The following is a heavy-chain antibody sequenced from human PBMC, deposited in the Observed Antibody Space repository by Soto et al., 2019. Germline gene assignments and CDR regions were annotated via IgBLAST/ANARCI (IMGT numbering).Heavy chain of an antibody. CDR1: GFTFSSHG. V-gene: IGHV3-33*07. J-gene: IGHJ2*01. CDR2: IWFDGSNK. Sequence: GGSLRLSCVASGFTFSSHGIYWVRQAPGKGLEWVAVIWFDGSNKYHPDSVKGRLTISRDESKNTVYLQMNSLRAEDTAVYYCVRDFFWYFDLWGRGTLVTVSS. CDR3: VRDFFWYFDL.